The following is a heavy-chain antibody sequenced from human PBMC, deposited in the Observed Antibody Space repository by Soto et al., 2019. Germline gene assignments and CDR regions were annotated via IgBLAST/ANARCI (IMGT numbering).Heavy chain of an antibody. V-gene: IGHV1-3*01. CDR1: GYTFTSYA. J-gene: IGHJ4*02. Sequence: ASVKVSCKASGYTFTSYAMHWVRQAPGQRLEWMGWINAGNGNTKYSQKFQGRVTITRDTSASTAYMELSSLRSEDTAVYYCARDLDDLANWGSYWGQGTLVTVSS. D-gene: IGHD7-27*01. CDR3: ARDLDDLANWGSY. CDR2: INAGNGNT.